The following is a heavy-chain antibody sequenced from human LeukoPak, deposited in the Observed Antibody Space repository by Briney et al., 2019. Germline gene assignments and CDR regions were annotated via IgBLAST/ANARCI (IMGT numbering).Heavy chain of an antibody. CDR2: IYYSGST. D-gene: IGHD4-23*01. J-gene: IGHJ4*02. Sequence: SETLSLTCTVSSGSISSYYWSWIRQPPGKGLEWIGYIYYSGSTNYNPSLKSRVTISVDTSKNQFSLRLSSVTAADTAMYYCARHLGTNSYLLDYWGQGTLVTVSS. CDR1: SGSISSYY. V-gene: IGHV4-59*08. CDR3: ARHLGTNSYLLDY.